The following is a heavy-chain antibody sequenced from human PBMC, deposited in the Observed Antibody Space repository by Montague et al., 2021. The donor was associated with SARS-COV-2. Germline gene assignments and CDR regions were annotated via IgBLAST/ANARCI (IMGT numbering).Heavy chain of an antibody. V-gene: IGHV4-31*03. D-gene: IGHD3-22*01. Sequence: TLSLTCTVSGGSISSGGYYWSWIRQHPGKGLEWIGYIYYSGSTYYNPSLKSRVTISVDTSKNQFSLKLSSVTAPDTAVYYCARDPRYDSIGYYLGSAFDIWGQGTMVTVSS. CDR2: IYYSGST. CDR1: GGSISSGGYY. CDR3: ARDPRYDSIGYYLGSAFDI. J-gene: IGHJ3*02.